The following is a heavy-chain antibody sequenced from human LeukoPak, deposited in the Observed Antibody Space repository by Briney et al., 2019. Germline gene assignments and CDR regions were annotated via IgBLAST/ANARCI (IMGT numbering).Heavy chain of an antibody. V-gene: IGHV3-53*01. J-gene: IGHJ4*02. CDR1: GFTFSDYY. D-gene: IGHD3-10*01. Sequence: GSLRLSCAASGFTFSDYYMSWIRQAPGKGLEWVSVIYSGGSAYYADSVKGRFTISRDNSKNTLYLQMNSLRAEDTAVYYCARGYASGIDYWGQGTLVTVSS. CDR2: IYSGGSA. CDR3: ARGYASGIDY.